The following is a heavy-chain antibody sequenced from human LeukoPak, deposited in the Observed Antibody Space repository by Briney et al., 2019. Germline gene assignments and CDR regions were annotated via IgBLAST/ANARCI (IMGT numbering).Heavy chain of an antibody. Sequence: SETLSLTCTISGDSISSSSYYWGWIRQPPGKGLEWIGDIYYRGSTYYNPSLKSRVSISIDTSNNQLSLTLNSVTAADTALYFCARRRYYDSTGYLDWGQGALVTVSS. J-gene: IGHJ1*01. D-gene: IGHD3-22*01. CDR1: GDSISSSSYY. V-gene: IGHV4-39*01. CDR2: IYYRGST. CDR3: ARRRYYDSTGYLD.